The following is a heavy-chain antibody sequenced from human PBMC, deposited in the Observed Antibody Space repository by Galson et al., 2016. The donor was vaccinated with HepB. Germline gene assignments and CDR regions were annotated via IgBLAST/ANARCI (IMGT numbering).Heavy chain of an antibody. CDR3: ARAYYDFWSGIQYYYYMDV. Sequence: SVKVSCKASGYSITSYGITWVRQAPGQGLEWMGWINTYNGNTNYAQKVQGRFTLTTETSTSTAYMELRSLRSDDTAVYYCARAYYDFWSGIQYYYYMDVCGKGTTVTVSS. CDR2: INTYNGNT. D-gene: IGHD3-3*01. V-gene: IGHV1-18*04. J-gene: IGHJ6*03. CDR1: GYSITSYG.